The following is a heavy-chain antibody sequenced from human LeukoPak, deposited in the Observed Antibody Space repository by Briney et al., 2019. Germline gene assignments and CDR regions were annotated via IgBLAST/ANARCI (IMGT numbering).Heavy chain of an antibody. V-gene: IGHV4-4*07. J-gene: IGHJ4*02. CDR3: ARAYAVAAPFDY. CDR2: IYTSGST. Sequence: SETLSLTCTVSGGSISSYYWSWIRQPAGKGLEWLGHIYTSGSTNCNPSLKSRVTMSVDTSKNQFSLKLSSVTAADTAVYYCARAYAVAAPFDYWGQGTLVTVSS. D-gene: IGHD6-19*01. CDR1: GGSISSYY.